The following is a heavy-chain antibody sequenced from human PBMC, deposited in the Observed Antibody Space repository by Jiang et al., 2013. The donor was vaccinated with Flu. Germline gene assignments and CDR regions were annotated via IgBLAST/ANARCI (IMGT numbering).Heavy chain of an antibody. V-gene: IGHV4-39*07. J-gene: IGHJ5*02. CDR3: AREHGDGWFDP. D-gene: IGHD4-17*01. CDR1: GGSISSSRDY. CDR2: IYYSGST. Sequence: TLSLTCTVSGGSISSSRDYWGWIRQPPGKGLEHIGSIYYSGSTNYNPSLKSRVTISVDTSKNQFSLKLSSVTAADTAVYYCAREHGDGWFDPWGQGTLVTVSS.